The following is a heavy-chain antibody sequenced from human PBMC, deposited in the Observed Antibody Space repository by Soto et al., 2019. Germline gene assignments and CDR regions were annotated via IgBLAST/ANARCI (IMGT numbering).Heavy chain of an antibody. Sequence: PSETLSLTCRVSVGSITTNNWWHWVRQPPEKGLEWIGEIYYSGTTNYNPSLQSRVTLSVDTSKNLFSLNLYSVTAADTAVYFCAREKGSGTHMGFDFWGQGILVTVSS. V-gene: IGHV4-4*02. CDR1: VGSITTNNW. D-gene: IGHD3-10*01. CDR3: AREKGSGTHMGFDF. J-gene: IGHJ4*02. CDR2: IYYSGTT.